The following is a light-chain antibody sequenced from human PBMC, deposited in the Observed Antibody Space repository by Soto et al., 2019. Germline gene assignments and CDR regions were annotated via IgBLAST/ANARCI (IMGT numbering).Light chain of an antibody. CDR3: QQYRRAPPPWT. V-gene: IGKV3-20*01. CDR1: QRISNNF. Sequence: ETVLTQSPGTLSLSPGERATLFCRASQRISNNFLAWYQQIPGQAPSLLIFGASSRATGIPDRFSGSGSGTEFTLTIDRLEPEDFAVYYCQQYRRAPPPWTLGHVNKV. CDR2: GAS. J-gene: IGKJ1*01.